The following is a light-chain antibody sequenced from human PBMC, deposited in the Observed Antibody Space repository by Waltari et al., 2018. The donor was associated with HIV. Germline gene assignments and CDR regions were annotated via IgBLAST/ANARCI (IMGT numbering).Light chain of an antibody. V-gene: IGKV2-28*01. CDR1: QSLLHSNGYNY. J-gene: IGKJ2*01. CDR2: LGA. CDR3: MQALQSPRT. Sequence: DIVMTQSPLSLPVTPGEPASISCRSSQSLLHSNGYNYLAWYLQKPGQSQQVLIYLGAHRASGVPDRFSGSGAGTDFTLKISRVEAEDVGVYYCMQALQSPRTFGQGTKLEI.